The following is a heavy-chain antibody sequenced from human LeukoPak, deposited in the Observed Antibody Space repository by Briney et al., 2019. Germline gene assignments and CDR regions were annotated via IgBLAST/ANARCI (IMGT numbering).Heavy chain of an antibody. Sequence: GGSLRLSCAASGFTVSSNYMSWVRQAPGKGLEWVSLIYSGDNTYYADSVKGRFTISRDNCRNTLYLQMNSLRVEDTAVYYCVYWFDSWGQGTLVTVSS. J-gene: IGHJ5*01. CDR3: VYWFDS. CDR2: IYSGDNT. V-gene: IGHV3-66*01. CDR1: GFTVSSNY.